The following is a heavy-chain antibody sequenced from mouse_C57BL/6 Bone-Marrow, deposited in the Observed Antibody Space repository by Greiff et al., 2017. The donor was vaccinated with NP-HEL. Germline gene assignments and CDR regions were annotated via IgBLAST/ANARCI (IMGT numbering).Heavy chain of an antibody. CDR2: IHPNSGST. CDR3: ARWGYYVNFDD. Sequence: QVQLQQSGAELVKPGASVKLSCKASGYTFTSYWMHWVKQRPGQGLEWIGMIHPNSGSTNYNEKFKSKATLTVDKSSSTAYMQLSSLTSEDSAVYYCARWGYYVNFDDWGQGTTLTVSS. CDR1: GYTFTSYW. J-gene: IGHJ2*01. V-gene: IGHV1-64*01. D-gene: IGHD2-3*01.